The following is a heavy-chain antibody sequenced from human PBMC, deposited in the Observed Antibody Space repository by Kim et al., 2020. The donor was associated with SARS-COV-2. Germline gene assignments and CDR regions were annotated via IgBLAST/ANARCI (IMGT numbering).Heavy chain of an antibody. V-gene: IGHV3-21*01. D-gene: IGHD6-13*01. J-gene: IGHJ4*02. Sequence: GGSLRLSYAASGFTFSSYSMNWVRQAPGKGLEWVSSISSSSSYIYYADSVKGRFTISRDNAKNSLYLQMNSLRAEDTAVYYCARRQAAAGMGNDYWGQGTLVTVSS. CDR2: ISSSSSYI. CDR3: ARRQAAAGMGNDY. CDR1: GFTFSSYS.